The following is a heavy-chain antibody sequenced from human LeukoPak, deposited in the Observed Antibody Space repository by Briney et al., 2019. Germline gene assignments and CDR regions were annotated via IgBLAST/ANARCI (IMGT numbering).Heavy chain of an antibody. CDR2: IYYSGST. V-gene: IGHV4-39*01. D-gene: IGHD2/OR15-2a*01. J-gene: IGHJ4*02. CDR3: ARHDNTPCYFDY. CDR1: GGSISSSSYY. Sequence: SETLSLTCTVSGGSISSSSYYWGWIRQPPGKGLEWIGSIYYSGSTYYNPSLKSRVTISVDTSKNQFSLKLSSVTAADTAVYYCARHDNTPCYFDYWGQGTLVTVSS.